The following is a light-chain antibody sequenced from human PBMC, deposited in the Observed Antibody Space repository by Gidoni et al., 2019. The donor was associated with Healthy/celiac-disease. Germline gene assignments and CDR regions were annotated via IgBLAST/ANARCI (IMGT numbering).Light chain of an antibody. V-gene: IGKV3-15*01. CDR1: QSVSSN. Sequence: EIVMPQSPATLSVSPGERATLSCRASQSVSSNLAWYQQKPGQAPRLLIYGASTRATGIPDRCSGSGSGTEFTLTISSLQYEDFAVYYCQQYNNWPPWTFGQGTKVEIK. CDR2: GAS. CDR3: QQYNNWPPWT. J-gene: IGKJ1*01.